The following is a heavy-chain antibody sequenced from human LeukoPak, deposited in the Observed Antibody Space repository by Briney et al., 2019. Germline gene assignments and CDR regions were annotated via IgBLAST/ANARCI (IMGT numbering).Heavy chain of an antibody. V-gene: IGHV5-51*01. CDR1: GYSFTTYW. CDR3: ARRQGWSSSSCPADS. Sequence: GESLKISCRGSGYSFTTYWIGWVRQMPGKGLEWMGSIYPGDSYTRYSPSFQGHVTMSSDKSTNTAYLQWSGLKASGTAIYYCARRQGWSSSSCPADSWGQGNRITVSS. CDR2: IYPGDSYT. D-gene: IGHD2-2*01. J-gene: IGHJ4*02.